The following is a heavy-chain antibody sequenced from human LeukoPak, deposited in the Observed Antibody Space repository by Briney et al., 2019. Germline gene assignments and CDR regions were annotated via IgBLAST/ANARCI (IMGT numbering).Heavy chain of an antibody. D-gene: IGHD2-8*02. CDR1: GASIRRYY. CDR2: IFYRGST. CDR3: ATSGGSQLYV. V-gene: IGHV4-59*08. J-gene: IGHJ6*02. Sequence: ADPLSLICTLSGASIRRYYGMGTRQPPGKAVECVGYIFYRGSTKSNPSLKRRDIISVETPRNKFSLKLNSVTAADTGVYYCATSGGSQLYVWGQGTTVTVSS.